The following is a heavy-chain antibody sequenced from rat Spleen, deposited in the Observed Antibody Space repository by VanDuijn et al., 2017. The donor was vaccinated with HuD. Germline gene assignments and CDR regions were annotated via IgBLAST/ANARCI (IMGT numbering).Heavy chain of an antibody. Sequence: QVQLKESGPGLVQPSQTLSLTCTVSGFSLTNYNVHWVRQPTGKGLEWMGIMWTGGNTAYNSPLKSRLSIRRDTSKSQIFLKMDTLQTEDTAIYYCTRDRLGAGFDYWGQGVMVTVSS. CDR1: GFSLTNYN. V-gene: IGHV2-30*01. D-gene: IGHD5-1*01. J-gene: IGHJ2*01. CDR2: MWTGGNT. CDR3: TRDRLGAGFDY.